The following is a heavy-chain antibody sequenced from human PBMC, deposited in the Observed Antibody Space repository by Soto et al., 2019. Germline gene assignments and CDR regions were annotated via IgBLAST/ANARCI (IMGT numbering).Heavy chain of an antibody. V-gene: IGHV3-11*01. J-gene: IGHJ4*02. Sequence: VGSLRLPWAASGCNFRDYYMRWIRQTPGKGLEWVSYISSSGSTIYYADSVKGRFTISRDNAKNSLYLQMNSLRAEDTAVYYCARSGLCGGDCYLDFWGQGTLVTVPS. D-gene: IGHD2-21*02. CDR1: GCNFRDYY. CDR3: ARSGLCGGDCYLDF. CDR2: ISSSGSTI.